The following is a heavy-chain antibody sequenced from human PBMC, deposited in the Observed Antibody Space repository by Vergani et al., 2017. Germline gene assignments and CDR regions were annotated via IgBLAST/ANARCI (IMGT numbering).Heavy chain of an antibody. J-gene: IGHJ5*02. V-gene: IGHV6-1*01. CDR3: ARDLGSSWTWYKWFNP. CDR2: TYYRSKWYN. Sequence: QVQLQQSGPGLVKPSQTLSLTCAISGDSVSSNSAAWNWIRQSPSRGLEWLGRTYYRSKWYNDYAVSVKSRITINPDTSKNQFSLKLSSVTAANTAVYYGARDLGSSWTWYKWFNPGSQGTLVTVSS. CDR1: GDSVSSNSAA. D-gene: IGHD6-13*01.